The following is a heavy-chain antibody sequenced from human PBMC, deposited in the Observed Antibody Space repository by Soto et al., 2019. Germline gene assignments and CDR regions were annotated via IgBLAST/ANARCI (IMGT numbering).Heavy chain of an antibody. Sequence: QVQLVQSGTEVKKPGSSVKVSCEASGGTYMNYPINWVRQAPGQGLEWMGSIFPLPDIPDYPQNFQARLTISADKSTSTAYMELSSLTSVDTAMYFCARGPLVVLNYFESWGQGTLVTVSS. J-gene: IGHJ4*02. V-gene: IGHV1-69*02. CDR3: ARGPLVVLNYFES. CDR2: IFPLPDIP. CDR1: GGTYMNYP.